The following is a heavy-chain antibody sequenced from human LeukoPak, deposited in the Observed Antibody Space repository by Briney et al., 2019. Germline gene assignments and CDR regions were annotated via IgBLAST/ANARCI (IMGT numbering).Heavy chain of an antibody. D-gene: IGHD3-22*01. V-gene: IGHV4-39*01. Sequence: PSETLSLTCSVSGGSISTNNYYWGWIRQPPGKGLEWIANIGYSGDTYYNPSLKRRVTISVDTSKNQFSLKLSSVTAADTAVYYCAKYSTMTRSWFDPWGQGTLITVSS. CDR2: IGYSGDT. CDR1: GGSISTNNYY. J-gene: IGHJ5*02. CDR3: AKYSTMTRSWFDP.